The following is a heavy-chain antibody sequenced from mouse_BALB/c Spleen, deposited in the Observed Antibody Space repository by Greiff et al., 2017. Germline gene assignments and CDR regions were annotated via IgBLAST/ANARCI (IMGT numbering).Heavy chain of an antibody. D-gene: IGHD2-2*01. V-gene: IGHV1S127*01. CDR2: IDPSDSYT. J-gene: IGHJ3*01. CDR1: GYTFTSYW. Sequence: QVQLQQSGAELVKPGASVKMSCKASGYTFTSYWMHWVKQRPGQGLEWIGTIDPSDSYTSYNPKFKGKATLTVDTSSSTAYMQLSSLTSEDSAVYYGTRDYGYDGGFAYWGQGTLVTVSA. CDR3: TRDYGYDGGFAY.